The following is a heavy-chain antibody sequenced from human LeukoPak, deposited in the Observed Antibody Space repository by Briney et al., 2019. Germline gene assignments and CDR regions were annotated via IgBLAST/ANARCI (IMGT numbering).Heavy chain of an antibody. CDR1: GGSVSSYY. CDR2: IYTSGST. D-gene: IGHD3-22*01. J-gene: IGHJ3*02. V-gene: IGHV4-4*07. Sequence: SETLSLTCTVSGGSVSSYYWSRIRQPAGKGLEWIGRIYTSGSTNYNPSLKSRVTISVDTSKNQFSLKLSSVTAADTAVYYCARPSTYYYDSSGHGAFDIWGQGTMVTVSS. CDR3: ARPSTYYYDSSGHGAFDI.